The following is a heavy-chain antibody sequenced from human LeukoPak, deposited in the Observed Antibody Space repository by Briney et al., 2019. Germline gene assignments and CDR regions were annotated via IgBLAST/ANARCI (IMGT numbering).Heavy chain of an antibody. CDR3: AKDGEGSGFWSGFIGTSWFDP. D-gene: IGHD3-3*01. CDR2: ISWNSGSI. CDR1: GFTFDDYA. Sequence: PGGSLRLSCAASGFTFDDYAMHWVRQAPGKGLEWVSGISWNSGSIGYADSVKGRFTISRDNAKNSLYLQMNSLRAEDTALYYCAKDGEGSGFWSGFIGTSWFDPWGQGTLVTVSS. V-gene: IGHV3-9*01. J-gene: IGHJ5*02.